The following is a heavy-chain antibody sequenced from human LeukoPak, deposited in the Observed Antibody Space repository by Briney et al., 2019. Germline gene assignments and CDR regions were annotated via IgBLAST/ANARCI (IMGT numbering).Heavy chain of an antibody. CDR1: GGSISSSSYY. V-gene: IGHV4-61*02. J-gene: IGHJ4*02. Sequence: SETLSLTCTVSGGSISSSSYYWSWIRQPAGKGLEWIGRIYTSGSTNYNPSLKSRVTMSVDTSKNQFSLKLSSVTAADTAVYYCARSWAGMYYPFYYFDYWGQGTLVSVSS. CDR2: IYTSGST. D-gene: IGHD1-26*01. CDR3: ARSWAGMYYPFYYFDY.